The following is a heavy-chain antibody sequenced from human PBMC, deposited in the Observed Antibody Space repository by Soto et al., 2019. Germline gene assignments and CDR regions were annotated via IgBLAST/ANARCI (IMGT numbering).Heavy chain of an antibody. CDR3: ARERTSKGSIDS. CDR1: GFTFSSDW. J-gene: IGHJ6*02. V-gene: IGHV3-74*01. Sequence: PGGSLRLSCAASGFTFSSDWINWVRQSPWKGLEWVSRIISGGTRATYADFVKGRFTITRDNAKNTLYLQMHSLTADDTAVYYCARERTSKGSIDSCGQLTTVTVCS. CDR2: IISGGTRA.